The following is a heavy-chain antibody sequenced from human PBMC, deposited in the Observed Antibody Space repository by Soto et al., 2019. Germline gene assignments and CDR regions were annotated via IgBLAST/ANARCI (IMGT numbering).Heavy chain of an antibody. CDR1: GFTFSSYT. J-gene: IGHJ4*02. CDR3: ARGAGIAVAGTSFEY. D-gene: IGHD6-19*01. Sequence: QVQLVESGGGVVQPGRSLRLSCAASGFTFSSYTMHWVRQAPGKGLEWVAAISYDGSNKYYADSVKGRFTISGDNSKNTLYVEMDSLRGEDTAVYYGARGAGIAVAGTSFEYWGQGTLVTVSS. V-gene: IGHV3-30-3*01. CDR2: ISYDGSNK.